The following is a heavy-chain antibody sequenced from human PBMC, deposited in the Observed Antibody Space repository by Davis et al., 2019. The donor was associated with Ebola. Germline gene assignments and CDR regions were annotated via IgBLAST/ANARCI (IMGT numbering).Heavy chain of an antibody. Sequence: ASVKVSCKASGYTFTSYAMHWVRQAPGQRLEWMGWINAGNGNTKYSQKFQGRVTITRDTSASTAYMELSSLRSEDTAVYYCARGGVATTPPYYYYMDVWGKGTTVTVSS. V-gene: IGHV1-3*01. CDR1: GYTFTSYA. D-gene: IGHD5-12*01. CDR2: INAGNGNT. J-gene: IGHJ6*03. CDR3: ARGGVATTPPYYYYMDV.